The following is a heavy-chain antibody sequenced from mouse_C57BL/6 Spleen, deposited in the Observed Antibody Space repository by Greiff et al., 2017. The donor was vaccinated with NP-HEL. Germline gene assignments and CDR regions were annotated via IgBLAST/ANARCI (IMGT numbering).Heavy chain of an antibody. CDR1: GYTFTDYN. CDR3: ARSSNYGEFYYAMDY. V-gene: IGHV1-18*01. D-gene: IGHD2-13*01. J-gene: IGHJ4*01. Sequence: EVQLQQSGPELVKPGASVKIPCKASGYTFTDYNMDWVKQSHGKSLEWIGDINPNNGGTIYNQKFKGKATLTVDKSSSTAYMELRRLTSEDTAVYYCARSSNYGEFYYAMDYWGQGTSVTVSS. CDR2: INPNNGGT.